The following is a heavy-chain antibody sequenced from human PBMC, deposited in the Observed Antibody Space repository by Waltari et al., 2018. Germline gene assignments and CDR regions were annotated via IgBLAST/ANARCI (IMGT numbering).Heavy chain of an antibody. Sequence: QVQLVQSGSELKKPGASVKVSCKTSGYTFTSYAMNWLRKATGQGREWMGWINTNTGNPTYAQGFTGRFVFSLDTSVSTAYLQISSLKAEDTAVYYCARVGTIVRIGFGELLYAFDIWGQGTMVTV. V-gene: IGHV7-4-1*02. CDR1: GYTFTSYA. J-gene: IGHJ3*02. CDR3: ARVGTIVRIGFGELLYAFDI. CDR2: INTNTGNP. D-gene: IGHD3-10*01.